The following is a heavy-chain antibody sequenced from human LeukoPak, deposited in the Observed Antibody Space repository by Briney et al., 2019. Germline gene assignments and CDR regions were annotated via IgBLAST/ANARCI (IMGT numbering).Heavy chain of an antibody. D-gene: IGHD1-14*01. V-gene: IGHV4-59*01. J-gene: IGHJ4*02. CDR1: GGSISSYH. CDR2: IYYSGST. CDR3: AREIPGGRLDY. Sequence: SGTLSLTCTVSGGSISSYHWSWMRQPPGKGLEWIGYIYYSGSTNYNPSLKSRVAISVDTSKNQFSLNLSSVTAADTAVYYCAREIPGGRLDYWGQGTLVTVSS.